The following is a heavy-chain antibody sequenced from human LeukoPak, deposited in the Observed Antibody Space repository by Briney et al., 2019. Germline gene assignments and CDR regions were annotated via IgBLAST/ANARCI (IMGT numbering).Heavy chain of an antibody. CDR1: GFTFSSYA. CDR3: AKDRVGAAWNDVFDI. J-gene: IGHJ3*02. D-gene: IGHD2-15*01. V-gene: IGHV3-23*01. CDR2: ISGSGGST. Sequence: PGGSLRLSCVASGFTFSSYAMSWVRQAPGKGLEWVSGISGSGGSTYHADSEKGRFTISRDNSKNTLYLEMYSLRAEDTAVYYCAKDRVGAAWNDVFDIWGQGTMVTVSS.